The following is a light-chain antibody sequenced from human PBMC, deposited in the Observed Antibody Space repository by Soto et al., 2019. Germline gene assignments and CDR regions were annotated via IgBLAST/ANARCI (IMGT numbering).Light chain of an antibody. CDR1: QSFSSS. CDR2: DAS. Sequence: EIVMTQSPATQSVSPGERATLSCRASQSFSSSLAWYQQKPGQAPRLLIYDASARATGIPARFSGSGSGTESTLTISSLQSEDFAVYYCQQYNNWPFTFGGGTKVEI. J-gene: IGKJ4*01. CDR3: QQYNNWPFT. V-gene: IGKV3-15*01.